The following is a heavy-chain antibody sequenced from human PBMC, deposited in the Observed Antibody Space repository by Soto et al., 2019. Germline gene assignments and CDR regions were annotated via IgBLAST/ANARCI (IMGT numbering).Heavy chain of an antibody. J-gene: IGHJ5*02. Sequence: TPVKPSSKAPRYTFTSYDINWLRQSTGQGLEWMGWMNPNSGNTGYAQKFQGRVTMTRNTSISTAYMELSSLRSEDTAVYYCARGYDYSILNWSDPRGQRSLVIV. CDR2: MNPNSGNT. D-gene: IGHD4-4*01. CDR1: RYTFTSYD. V-gene: IGHV1-8*01. CDR3: ARGYDYSILNWSDP.